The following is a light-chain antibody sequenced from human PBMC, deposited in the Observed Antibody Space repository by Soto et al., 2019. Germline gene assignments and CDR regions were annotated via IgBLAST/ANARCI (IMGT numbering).Light chain of an antibody. CDR1: QSARIS. CDR2: DVS. CDR3: QQYNNWPPT. V-gene: IGKV3-15*01. J-gene: IGKJ5*01. Sequence: MTQSPSALSVSTGERATLSCRASQSARISLGWYQQKPGQAPRLLIYDVSTRATGVPARFSGSGSGTEFTLTISSPQSEDFAVYYCQQYNNWPPTFAQGTRLENK.